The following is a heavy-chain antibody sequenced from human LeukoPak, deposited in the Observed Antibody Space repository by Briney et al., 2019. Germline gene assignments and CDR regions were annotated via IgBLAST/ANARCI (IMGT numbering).Heavy chain of an antibody. Sequence: PSETLSLTCTVSGGSISSYYWSWIRQPPGKGLEWIGYIYYSGSTNYNPSLKGRVTISVDTSKNQFSLKLSSVTAADTAIYYCARHRIRYFDWFDPWGQGTLVTVSS. CDR3: ARHRIRYFDWFDP. CDR1: GGSISSYY. D-gene: IGHD3-9*01. CDR2: IYYSGST. J-gene: IGHJ5*02. V-gene: IGHV4-59*08.